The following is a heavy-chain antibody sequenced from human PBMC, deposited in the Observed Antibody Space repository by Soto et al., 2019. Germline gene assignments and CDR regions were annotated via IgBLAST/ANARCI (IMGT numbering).Heavy chain of an antibody. J-gene: IGHJ6*02. CDR3: AREGAYCGGDCYSVDDRGGMDV. V-gene: IGHV1-69*04. Sequence: EASVKVSCKASGGTFSSYTISWVRQAPGQGLEWMGRIIPILGIANYAQKFQGRVTITADNSTSTAYMELSSLRSEDTAVYYCAREGAYCGGDCYSVDDRGGMDVWG. CDR2: IIPILGIA. CDR1: GGTFSSYT. D-gene: IGHD2-21*02.